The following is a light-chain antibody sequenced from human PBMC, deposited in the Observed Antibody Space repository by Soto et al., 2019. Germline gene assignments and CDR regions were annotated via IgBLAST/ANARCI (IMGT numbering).Light chain of an antibody. CDR3: AAWDDSLSVV. Sequence: QPVLTQPPSASGTPGQRVTISCSGRGSNIGSNYVYWNQQLPGTAPKLLIYRNNQRPSGVPDRFSGSKSGTSASLAISGLRSEDEADYYCAAWDDSLSVVFGGGTQLTVL. CDR2: RNN. J-gene: IGLJ2*01. CDR1: GSNIGSNY. V-gene: IGLV1-47*01.